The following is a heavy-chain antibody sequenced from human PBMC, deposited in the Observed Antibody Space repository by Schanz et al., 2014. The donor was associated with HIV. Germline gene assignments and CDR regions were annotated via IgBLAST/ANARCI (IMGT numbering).Heavy chain of an antibody. J-gene: IGHJ3*02. D-gene: IGHD6-6*01. V-gene: IGHV1-69*01. CDR1: GYTFTGYY. CDR3: ARGLKDSSSSEAFHI. Sequence: QVQLVQSGAEVKKPGASVKVSCKASGYTFTGYYMHWIRQAPGQGLEWMGGIIPIFGTANYAQKFQGRVTITADESTSTAYMELSSLRSDDTAMYYCARGLKDSSSSEAFHIWGQGTMVTVSS. CDR2: IIPIFGTA.